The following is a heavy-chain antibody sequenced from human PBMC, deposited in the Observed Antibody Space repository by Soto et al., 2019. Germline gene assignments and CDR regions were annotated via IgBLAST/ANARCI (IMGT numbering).Heavy chain of an antibody. CDR1: GYTFTSYD. D-gene: IGHD5-12*01. V-gene: IGHV1-8*01. Sequence: GASVKVSCKASGYTFTSYDINWVRQATGQGLEWMGWMNPNSGNTGYAQKFQGRVTMTRNTSISTAYMGLSSLRSEDTAVYYCARAQVATIQLYYYYGMDVWGQGTTVTVS. CDR3: ARAQVATIQLYYYYGMDV. CDR2: MNPNSGNT. J-gene: IGHJ6*02.